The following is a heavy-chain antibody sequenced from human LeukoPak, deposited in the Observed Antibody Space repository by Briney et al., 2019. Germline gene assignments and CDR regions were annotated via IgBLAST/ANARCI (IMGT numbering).Heavy chain of an antibody. J-gene: IGHJ4*02. D-gene: IGHD1-26*01. CDR3: ARDGIWRIVGATIDY. Sequence: ASVKVSCTASGYTFTSYYMHWVRQAPGQGLEWMGIINPSGGSTSYAQKFQGRVTMTRDTSTSTVYMELSSLRSEDTAVYYCARDGIWRIVGATIDYWGQGTLVTVSS. CDR2: INPSGGST. CDR1: GYTFTSYY. V-gene: IGHV1-46*01.